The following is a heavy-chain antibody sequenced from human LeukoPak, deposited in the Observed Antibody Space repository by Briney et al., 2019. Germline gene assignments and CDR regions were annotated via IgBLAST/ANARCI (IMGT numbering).Heavy chain of an antibody. V-gene: IGHV4-34*01. CDR2: INHSGST. J-gene: IGHJ4*02. Sequence: PSETLSLTCAVYGGSFSGYYWSWLRQPPGKGLEWSGEINHSGSTNYNPSLKSGGTISVETSKKQFSLKRSSVTAADTAVYYCARGYYYDSSGYPADYWGQGTLVTVSS. D-gene: IGHD3-22*01. CDR3: ARGYYYDSSGYPADY. CDR1: GGSFSGYY.